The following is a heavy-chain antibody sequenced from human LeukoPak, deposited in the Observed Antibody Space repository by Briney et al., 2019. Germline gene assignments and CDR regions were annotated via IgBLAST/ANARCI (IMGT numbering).Heavy chain of an antibody. CDR3: AREGSSWTDNQFDY. Sequence: SETLSLTCTVSGGSISSYYWSWIRQPAGKGLEWIGRIYTSGSTNYNPSLKSRVTMSVDTSKNQFSLELSSVTAADTAVYYCAREGSSWTDNQFDYWGQGTLVTVSS. V-gene: IGHV4-4*07. CDR2: IYTSGST. D-gene: IGHD6-13*01. J-gene: IGHJ4*02. CDR1: GGSISSYY.